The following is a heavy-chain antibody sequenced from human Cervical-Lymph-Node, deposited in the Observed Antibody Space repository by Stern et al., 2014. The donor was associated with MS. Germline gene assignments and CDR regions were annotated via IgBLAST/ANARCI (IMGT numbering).Heavy chain of an antibody. J-gene: IGHJ6*02. D-gene: IGHD4-17*01. CDR1: GCTLSDYG. V-gene: IGHV1-69*01. Sequence: QVQLVESGGEVKKPGSSVKVSCKASGCTLSDYGISWVRQAPGQGLEWMGGIIPMFGTADYAQKFQGRVTITADDSTNTANMDLSSLTSEDTAVYCCARDGDSSMLGLDVWGQGTTVTVSS. CDR2: IIPMFGTA. CDR3: ARDGDSSMLGLDV.